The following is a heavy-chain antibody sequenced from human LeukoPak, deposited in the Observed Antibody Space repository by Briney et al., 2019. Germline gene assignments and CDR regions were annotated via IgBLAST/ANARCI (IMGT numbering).Heavy chain of an antibody. CDR1: GGSFSGYY. D-gene: IGHD2-15*01. V-gene: IGHV4-34*01. CDR3: ASCSGGSCYSSGFDY. J-gene: IGHJ4*02. Sequence: SETLSLTCAVYGGSFSGYYWSWIRQPPGKGLEWIGEINHSGSTNYNPSLKSRVTISVDTSKNQFSLKLSSVTAADTAVYYCASCSGGSCYSSGFDYWGQGTLVTVSS. CDR2: INHSGST.